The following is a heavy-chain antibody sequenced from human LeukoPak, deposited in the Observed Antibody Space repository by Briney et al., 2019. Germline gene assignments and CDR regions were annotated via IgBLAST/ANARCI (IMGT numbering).Heavy chain of an antibody. CDR3: ARAGSRQYYLNWFDP. D-gene: IGHD3-10*01. CDR1: GDSVSSKSAA. Sequence: SQTLSLTCAISGDSVSSKSAAWNSIRQTPSRGLEWLGRTFYRSKWYNDYAVSVRSRITINPDTSKHQFSLKLSSVTAADTAVYYCARAGSRQYYLNWFDPWGQGTLGTVSS. J-gene: IGHJ5*02. V-gene: IGHV6-1*01. CDR2: TFYRSKWYN.